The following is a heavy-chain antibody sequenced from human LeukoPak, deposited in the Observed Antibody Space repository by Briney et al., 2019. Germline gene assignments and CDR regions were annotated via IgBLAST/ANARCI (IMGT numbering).Heavy chain of an antibody. Sequence: GGSLRLSCAASGFTFSSYSMNWVRQAPGKGLDWVSYISGSSSSIYYADSVKGRFTISRDNAKNSLYLQMNSLRAEDTAVYYCAGGRYISSWGYFDYWGQGTLVTVSS. J-gene: IGHJ4*02. CDR3: AGGRYISSWGYFDY. CDR2: ISGSSSSI. V-gene: IGHV3-48*01. D-gene: IGHD6-13*01. CDR1: GFTFSSYS.